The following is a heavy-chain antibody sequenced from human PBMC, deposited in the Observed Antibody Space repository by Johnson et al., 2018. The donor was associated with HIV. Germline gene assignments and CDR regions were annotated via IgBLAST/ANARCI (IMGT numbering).Heavy chain of an antibody. Sequence: QVQLVESGGGVVQPGRSLRLSCAASGFTFSSYGMHWVRQAPGKGLEWVAVIWYDGSNKYYADSVKGRFTISRDNSKNTLYLQMNSLRAEDTAVYYCAREWELLGSAFDIWGQGTMVTVPS. J-gene: IGHJ3*02. CDR1: GFTFSSYG. V-gene: IGHV3-33*01. CDR2: IWYDGSNK. CDR3: AREWELLGSAFDI. D-gene: IGHD1-26*01.